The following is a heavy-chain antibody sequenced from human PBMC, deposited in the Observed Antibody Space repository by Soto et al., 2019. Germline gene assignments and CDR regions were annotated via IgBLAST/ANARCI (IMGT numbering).Heavy chain of an antibody. CDR2: VNTYNGNP. D-gene: IGHD3-9*01. CDR3: ARDSQNCTDWQRFDS. V-gene: IGHV1-18*01. J-gene: IGHJ4*02. Sequence: QVQLVQSGVEVKKPGASVKVSCKASGYTFTNYAISWVRQAPGRGREWMGWVNTYNGNPNYAQIFQGRVTMTTDTATGTAYMELRSLKADDAAVYYCARDSQNCTDWQRFDSWGQGTLVTVSS. CDR1: GYTFTNYA.